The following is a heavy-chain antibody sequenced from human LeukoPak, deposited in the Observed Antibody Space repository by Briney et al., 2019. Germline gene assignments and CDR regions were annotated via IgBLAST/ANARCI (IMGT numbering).Heavy chain of an antibody. D-gene: IGHD3-10*01. Sequence: PSETLSLTCAVYGGSFSGYYWSWLRQPPGKGLEWIGEINHSGSTNYNPSLKSRVTISVDTSKNQFSLKLSSVTAADTAVYYCARGGGYYYYYYMDVWGKGTTVTVSS. J-gene: IGHJ6*03. CDR3: ARGGGYYYYYYMDV. CDR2: INHSGST. V-gene: IGHV4-34*01. CDR1: GGSFSGYY.